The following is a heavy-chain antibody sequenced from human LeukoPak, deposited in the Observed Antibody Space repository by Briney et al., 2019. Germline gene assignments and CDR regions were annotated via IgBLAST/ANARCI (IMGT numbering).Heavy chain of an antibody. CDR2: IYHSGST. Sequence: TQSRTCTVPGHSISSSNWWTWVRQPPGKGLEWIGEIYHSGSTNYNPSLKSRVTMSLDKSKNQFSLKLTSVTAADTAVYYCAREAAGQWFDPWGQGTLVTVSS. D-gene: IGHD6-25*01. V-gene: IGHV4-4*02. CDR1: GHSISSSNW. CDR3: AREAAGQWFDP. J-gene: IGHJ5*02.